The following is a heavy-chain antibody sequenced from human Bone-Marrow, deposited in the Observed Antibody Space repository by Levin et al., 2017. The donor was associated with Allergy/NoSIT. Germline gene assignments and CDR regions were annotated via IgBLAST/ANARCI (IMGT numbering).Heavy chain of an antibody. CDR1: GDSIRTSF. Sequence: SQTLSLTCTVSGDSIRTSFWTWVRQSPGKGLEWIGYIYYSGTTNYNPSLKSRVSMSMDTSKNHFSLKLSSVTAADTAVYYCARVVVTAVVASDAFDLWDQGTMVLVSS. J-gene: IGHJ3*01. D-gene: IGHD2-21*02. CDR2: IYYSGTT. CDR3: ARVVVTAVVASDAFDL. V-gene: IGHV4-59*01.